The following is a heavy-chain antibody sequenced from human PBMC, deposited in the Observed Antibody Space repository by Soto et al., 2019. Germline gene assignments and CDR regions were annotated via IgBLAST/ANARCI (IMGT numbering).Heavy chain of an antibody. V-gene: IGHV1-2*07. Sequence: GSVKVCFKASGYPFTGYYIHWVRQAPGQGLDWMGWINPDSGGTNYAHKFHGRVTLTRDTSISTAYMDLSRLSSDDTAVYYCARVTMIVVAGASPYFDPWGQGTLVTVSS. CDR3: ARVTMIVVAGASPYFDP. D-gene: IGHD3-22*01. J-gene: IGHJ5*02. CDR1: GYPFTGYY. CDR2: INPDSGGT.